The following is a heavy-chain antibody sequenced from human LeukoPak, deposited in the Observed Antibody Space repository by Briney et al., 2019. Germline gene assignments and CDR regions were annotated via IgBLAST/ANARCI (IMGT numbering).Heavy chain of an antibody. Sequence: PGGSLRLSCAASGFTFSSYAMRWVRQAPGKGLEWVAVISYDGSNKYYADSVKGRFTISRDNSKNTLYLQMNSLRAEDTAVYYCARDALAVLLWFGGFDPWGQGTLVTVSS. J-gene: IGHJ5*02. D-gene: IGHD3-10*01. CDR1: GFTFSSYA. CDR3: ARDALAVLLWFGGFDP. V-gene: IGHV3-30-3*01. CDR2: ISYDGSNK.